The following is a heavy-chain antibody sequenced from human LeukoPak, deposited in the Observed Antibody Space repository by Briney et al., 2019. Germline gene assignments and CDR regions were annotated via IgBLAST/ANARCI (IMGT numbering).Heavy chain of an antibody. D-gene: IGHD6-19*01. V-gene: IGHV3-23*01. J-gene: IGHJ4*02. Sequence: PGGSLRLSCAASGFTFSSYSMNWVRQAPGKGLEWVSGISTSGSTYYADSVKGRFTISRDNSKNTMYLQMHSLRAEDTAIYFCAKEASSGLNDYWGQGTLVTVSS. CDR1: GFTFSSYS. CDR3: AKEASSGLNDY. CDR2: ISTSGST.